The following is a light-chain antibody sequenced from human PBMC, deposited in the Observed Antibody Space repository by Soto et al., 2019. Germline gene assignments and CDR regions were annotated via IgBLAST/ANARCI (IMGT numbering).Light chain of an antibody. CDR2: DAS. V-gene: IGKV3-11*01. J-gene: IGKJ1*01. Sequence: EIVLTQSPATLSLSPGERATLSCRASLSVSRHLVWYQQKPGQAPRLLIYDASNRATGIPARFSGSGSGTDFTLTISSLEPEDFVVYYCQQRSNWPRTFGQGTKVEIK. CDR3: QQRSNWPRT. CDR1: LSVSRH.